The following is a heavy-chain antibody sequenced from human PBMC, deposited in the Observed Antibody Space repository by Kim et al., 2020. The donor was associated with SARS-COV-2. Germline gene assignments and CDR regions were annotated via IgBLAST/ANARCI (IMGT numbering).Heavy chain of an antibody. V-gene: IGHV3-23*01. CDR1: GFTFSSYA. D-gene: IGHD3-3*01. Sequence: GGSLRLSCAASGFTFSSYAMSWVRQAPGKGLEWVSAISGSGGSTYYADSVKGRFTISRDNSKNTLYLQMNSLRAEDTAVYYCAKDNDFWSGYHWFDPWGQGTLVTVSS. CDR2: ISGSGGST. J-gene: IGHJ5*02. CDR3: AKDNDFWSGYHWFDP.